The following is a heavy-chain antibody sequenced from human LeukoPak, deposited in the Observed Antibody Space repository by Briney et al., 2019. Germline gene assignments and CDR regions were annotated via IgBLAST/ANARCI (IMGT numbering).Heavy chain of an antibody. Sequence: GGSLRLSCAASGFTFSDYYMTWIRQAPGKGLEWVSYISGGSSYTNYADSVKGRFTISRDNAKNSLYLQMNSLRVEDTAVYYCAREGEYYYGSGSYCQYFDYWGQGTLVTVSS. D-gene: IGHD3-10*01. V-gene: IGHV3-11*06. CDR2: ISGGSSYT. J-gene: IGHJ4*02. CDR1: GFTFSDYY. CDR3: AREGEYYYGSGSYCQYFDY.